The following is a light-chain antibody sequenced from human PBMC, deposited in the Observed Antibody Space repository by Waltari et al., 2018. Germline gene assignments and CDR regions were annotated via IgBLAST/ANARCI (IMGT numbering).Light chain of an antibody. Sequence: DIQMTQSPSSLSASVGDRVTITCQASQDISNYLNWYQQKPGKAPKRLIYDASNLETGVPSRFSGSGSGTDFTFTISSLQPEDIATYYCQQYDNLPSYTFGQGTKLEIK. V-gene: IGKV1-33*01. CDR1: QDISNY. CDR3: QQYDNLPSYT. J-gene: IGKJ2*01. CDR2: DAS.